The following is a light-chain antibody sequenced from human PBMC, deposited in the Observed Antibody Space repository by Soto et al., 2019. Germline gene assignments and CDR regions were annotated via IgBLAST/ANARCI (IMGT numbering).Light chain of an antibody. J-gene: IGLJ1*01. CDR2: EVS. CDR1: SRDVGGYNF. V-gene: IGLV2-14*01. Sequence: QSVLTQPASVSGSPGQSITISCTGTSRDVGGYNFVSWYQQYPGEVPKLMIYEVSNRPSGVSNRFSGSKSGNTASLTISGLQAEDEADYYCSSYTSSSILVFGTGTKLTVL. CDR3: SSYTSSSILV.